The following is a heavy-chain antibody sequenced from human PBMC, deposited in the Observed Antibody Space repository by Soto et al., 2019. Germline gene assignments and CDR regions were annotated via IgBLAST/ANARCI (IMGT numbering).Heavy chain of an antibody. CDR2: ISGSSSTI. V-gene: IGHV3-48*02. CDR3: AKTSLRVYYYGMDV. CDR1: GFTLSRYS. Sequence: GGSLRLSCAASGFTLSRYSMNWVRRAPGKGLEWVSHISGSSSTIYYTDSVKGRFTVSRDNAKNSLYLQMNSLRDEDTAVYFCAKTSLRVYYYGMDVWGQGTTVTVSS. J-gene: IGHJ6*02.